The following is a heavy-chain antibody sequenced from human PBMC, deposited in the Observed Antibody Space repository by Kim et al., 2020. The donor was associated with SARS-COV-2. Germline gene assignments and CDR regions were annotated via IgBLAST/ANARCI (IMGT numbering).Heavy chain of an antibody. Sequence: GGSLRLSCAASGFTFSSYGMSWVRQAPGKGLEWVAVISYDGTNKYYADSVKGRFTISRDNSKNTLYLQMNSLRAEDTAVYYCAKDPRYSSRWYWHYVYYGMDAWGQGNTVTVSS. CDR3: AKDPRYSSRWYWHYVYYGMDA. D-gene: IGHD6-13*01. CDR2: ISYDGTNK. J-gene: IGHJ6*02. CDR1: GFTFSSYG. V-gene: IGHV3-30*18.